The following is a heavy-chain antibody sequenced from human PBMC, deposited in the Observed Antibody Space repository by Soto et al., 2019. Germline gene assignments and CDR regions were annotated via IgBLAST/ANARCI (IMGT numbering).Heavy chain of an antibody. V-gene: IGHV3-21*01. CDR3: ARVGGTDTRYYFDY. J-gene: IGHJ4*02. CDR2: ISSSGSYI. Sequence: EVQLVESGGGLVKPGGSLRLSCAASGFTFSSYSINWVRQAPGKGLEWVSSISSSGSYIYYAESVQGRFTISRDNAKNSLYLQMTSLRAADTAVYYCARVGGTDTRYYFDYWGQGTRVTVSS. CDR1: GFTFSSYS. D-gene: IGHD3-10*01.